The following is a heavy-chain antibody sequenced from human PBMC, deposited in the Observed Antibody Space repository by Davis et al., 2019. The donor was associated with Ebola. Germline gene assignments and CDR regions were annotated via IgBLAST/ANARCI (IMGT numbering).Heavy chain of an antibody. D-gene: IGHD6-13*01. CDR2: ISSSGSTI. Sequence: GGSLRLSCAASGFTFSAYYMSWIRQAPGKGLEWVSYISSSGSTIYYADSVKGRFTISRDNAKNSLYLQMNSLRAEDTAVYYCARDKGIAAAGTILDYWGQGTLVTVSS. CDR1: GFTFSAYY. J-gene: IGHJ4*02. V-gene: IGHV3-11*01. CDR3: ARDKGIAAAGTILDY.